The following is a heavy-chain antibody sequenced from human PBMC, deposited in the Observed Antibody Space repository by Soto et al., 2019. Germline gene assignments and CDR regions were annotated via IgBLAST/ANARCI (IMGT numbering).Heavy chain of an antibody. CDR2: ISAYNGNT. CDR3: ARDRRTDITMVRGVHDY. Sequence: WASVKVSCKASGYTFTSYGISWVRQAPGQGLEWMGWISAYNGNTNYAQKLQGRVTMTTDTSTSTAYMELRSPRSDDTAVYYCARDRRTDITMVRGVHDYWGQGTLVTVSS. J-gene: IGHJ4*02. CDR1: GYTFTSYG. D-gene: IGHD3-10*01. V-gene: IGHV1-18*01.